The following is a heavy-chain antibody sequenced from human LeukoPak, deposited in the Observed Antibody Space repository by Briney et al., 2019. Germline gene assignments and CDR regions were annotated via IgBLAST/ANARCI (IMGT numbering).Heavy chain of an antibody. Sequence: GRSLTLYCAASRFTFSTNGMHWLRPAPGMGLEGVVLPSYHGNNKYYADSVKGRFTSSRDNSKNTLYLQMNSLRAEDTAVYYCARAALDYYDSSGYPYYYMDVWGKGTTVTVSS. J-gene: IGHJ6*03. CDR1: RFTFSTNG. D-gene: IGHD3-22*01. CDR3: ARAALDYYDSSGYPYYYMDV. V-gene: IGHV3-33*08. CDR2: PSYHGNNK.